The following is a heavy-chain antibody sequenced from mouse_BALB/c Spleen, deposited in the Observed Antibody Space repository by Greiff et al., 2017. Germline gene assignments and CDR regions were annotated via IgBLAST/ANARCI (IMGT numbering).Heavy chain of an antibody. CDR1: GFNIKDYY. CDR3: NADDSSGYDAMDY. CDR2: IDPENGDT. J-gene: IGHJ4*01. D-gene: IGHD3-2*01. V-gene: IGHV14-4*02. Sequence: EVQVVESGAELVRSGASVKLSCTASGFNIKDYYMHWVKQRPEQGLEWIGWIDPENGDTEYAPKFQGKATMTADTSSKTAYRQLSSLTSEDTAVYYCNADDSSGYDAMDYWGQGTSVTVSA.